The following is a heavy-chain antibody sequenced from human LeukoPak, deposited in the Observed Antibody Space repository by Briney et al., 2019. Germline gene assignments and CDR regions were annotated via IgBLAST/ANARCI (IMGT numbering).Heavy chain of an antibody. Sequence: GGSLRLSCAASGFTFSSYAMHWVRQAPGKGLEWVAVISYDGSNKYYADSVKDRFTISRDNSKNTLYLQMNSLRAEDTAVYYCARDPAPLVGATTLLDYWGQGTLVTVSS. CDR1: GFTFSSYA. V-gene: IGHV3-30*01. J-gene: IGHJ4*02. CDR2: ISYDGSNK. D-gene: IGHD1-26*01. CDR3: ARDPAPLVGATTLLDY.